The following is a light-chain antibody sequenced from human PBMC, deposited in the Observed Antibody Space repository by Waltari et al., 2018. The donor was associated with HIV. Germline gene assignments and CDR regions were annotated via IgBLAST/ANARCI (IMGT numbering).Light chain of an antibody. V-gene: IGLV2-14*03. J-gene: IGLJ3*02. CDR3: TSYTVNSGLV. CDR1: SRDGGDFNY. CDR2: DVT. Sequence: QSALTQPASVSGSPGQSITISCTGTSRDGGDFNYFSWYQQHPGTAPKLLIYDVTGRPSGVANRFSGSKSGNAASLTISGLQTEDEALYYCTSYTVNSGLVFGGGTKLAV.